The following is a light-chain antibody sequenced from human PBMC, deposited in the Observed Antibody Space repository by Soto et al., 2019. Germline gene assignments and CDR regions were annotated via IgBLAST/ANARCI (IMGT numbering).Light chain of an antibody. CDR2: GAS. CDR1: QSVSSSY. Sequence: EIVLTQSPGTLSLSPGERATLSCRASQSVSSSYLAWYQQKPGQAPRLLIYGASSRATGIPDRFSGSGSGTDFTLTISRLEPEDFAVYYCQPYGSSPPWTFGQGTKVEIK. V-gene: IGKV3-20*01. CDR3: QPYGSSPPWT. J-gene: IGKJ1*01.